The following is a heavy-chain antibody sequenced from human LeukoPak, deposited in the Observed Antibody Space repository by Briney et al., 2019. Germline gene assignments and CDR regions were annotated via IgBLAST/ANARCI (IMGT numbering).Heavy chain of an antibody. CDR3: AKDRCSNGIGCLYYYMDV. D-gene: IGHD2-8*01. V-gene: IGHV3-23*01. Sequence: GGSLRLSCAASGFTVSNSYMSWVRQAPGKGLEWVSAISGSGGSTYYADSVKGRFTISRDNSKNILYLQMNSLRAEDTAVYYCAKDRCSNGIGCLYYYMDVWGKGTMVTISS. CDR1: GFTVSNSY. J-gene: IGHJ6*03. CDR2: ISGSGGST.